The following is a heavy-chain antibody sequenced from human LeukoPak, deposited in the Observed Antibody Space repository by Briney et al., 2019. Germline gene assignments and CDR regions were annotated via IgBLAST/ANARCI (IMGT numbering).Heavy chain of an antibody. CDR2: ITSSSSTI. CDR1: GFNSSGYN. CDR3: ARGRTSSWYFAY. Sequence: GGALRLSSSASGFNSSGYNMNWVLRDPGKGLEWVSFITSSSSTIYYADSVKGRFTIYRDNAKNSLYLQMHSLRDEDTAVYFCARGRTSSWYFAYWGQGTLVTVS. D-gene: IGHD6-13*01. J-gene: IGHJ4*02. V-gene: IGHV3-48*02.